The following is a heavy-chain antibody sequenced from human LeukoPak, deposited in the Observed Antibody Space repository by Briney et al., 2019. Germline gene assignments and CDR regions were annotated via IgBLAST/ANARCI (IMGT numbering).Heavy chain of an antibody. V-gene: IGHV4-38-2*01. D-gene: IGHD2-2*01. J-gene: IGHJ4*02. CDR2: IYHSGST. CDR3: ARHSLGSVVPAAILDY. Sequence: SETLSLTCAVSGYSISSGYYWGWIRQPPGKGLEWIGSIYHSGSTYYNSSLKSRVTISVDTSKNQFSLKLSSVTAADTAVYYCARHSLGSVVPAAILDYWGQGTLVTVSS. CDR1: GYSISSGYY.